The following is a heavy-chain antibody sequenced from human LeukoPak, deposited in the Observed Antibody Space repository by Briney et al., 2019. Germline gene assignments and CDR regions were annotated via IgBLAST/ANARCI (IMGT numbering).Heavy chain of an antibody. V-gene: IGHV4-59*01. D-gene: IGHD5-18*01. CDR1: GGSISSYY. CDR2: IYYSGST. Sequence: PSETLSLTCTVSGGSISSYYWSWIRQPPGKGLEWIGYIYYSGSTNYNPSLKSRVTISVDTSKNQFSLKLSSVTAADTAVYYCARSVGAAMVTWGQGTLVTVSS. CDR3: ARSVGAAMVT. J-gene: IGHJ5*02.